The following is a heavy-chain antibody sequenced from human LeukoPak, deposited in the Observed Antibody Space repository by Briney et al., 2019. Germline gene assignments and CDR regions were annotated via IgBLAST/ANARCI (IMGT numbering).Heavy chain of an antibody. CDR2: ISAYNGNT. Sequence: SVKVSCKASGYTFTSYGISWVRQAPGQGLEWMGWISAYNGNTNYAQKLQGRVTMTTDTSTSTAYMVLRSLRSDDTAVYYCARDQRITMVRGGSVDVWGQGTTVTVSS. CDR1: GYTFTSYG. D-gene: IGHD3-10*01. CDR3: ARDQRITMVRGGSVDV. J-gene: IGHJ6*02. V-gene: IGHV1-18*01.